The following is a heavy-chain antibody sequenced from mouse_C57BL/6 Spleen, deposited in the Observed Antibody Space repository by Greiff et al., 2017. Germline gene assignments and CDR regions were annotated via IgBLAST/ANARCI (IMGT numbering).Heavy chain of an antibody. D-gene: IGHD2-12*01. J-gene: IGHJ3*01. CDR2: INPGSGGT. CDR1: GYAFTNYL. V-gene: IGHV1-54*01. Sequence: VQLQESGAELVRPGTSVKVSCKASGYAFTNYLIEWVKQRPGQGLEWIGVINPGSGGTNYNEKFKGKATLTADQSSSTAYMQLSSLTSEDSAVYFCASYDGFAYWGQGTLVTVSA. CDR3: ASYDGFAY.